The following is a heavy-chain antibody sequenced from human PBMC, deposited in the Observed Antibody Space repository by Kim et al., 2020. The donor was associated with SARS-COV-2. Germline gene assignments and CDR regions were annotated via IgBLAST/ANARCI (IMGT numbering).Heavy chain of an antibody. D-gene: IGHD3-9*01. Sequence: GRFTISRDNSKNTLYLQMNSLRAEDTAVYYCAKIPYYDILTGYYRNWFDPWGQGTLVTVSS. CDR3: AKIPYYDILTGYYRNWFDP. V-gene: IGHV3-23*01. J-gene: IGHJ5*02.